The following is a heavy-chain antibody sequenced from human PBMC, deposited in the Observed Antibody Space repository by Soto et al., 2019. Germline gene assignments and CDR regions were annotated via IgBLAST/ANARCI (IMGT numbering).Heavy chain of an antibody. Sequence: SETLSLTCTVSGGSISSYRWSWIRQPPGEGLEWIGYIYYSGSTNYNPSLKSRVTISVDRSKNQFSLKLSSVTAADTAVYYCAAGGGLPRYYWGQGTLVTSPQ. CDR2: IYYSGST. D-gene: IGHD5-12*01. CDR3: AAGGGLPRYY. V-gene: IGHV4-59*12. CDR1: GGSISSYR. J-gene: IGHJ4*02.